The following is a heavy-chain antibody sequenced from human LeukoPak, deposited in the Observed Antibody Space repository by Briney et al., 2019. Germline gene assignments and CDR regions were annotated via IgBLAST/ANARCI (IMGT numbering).Heavy chain of an antibody. CDR1: GFTFSSYG. J-gene: IGHJ4*02. CDR2: ISYDGSNQ. D-gene: IGHD5-12*01. V-gene: IGHV3-30*18. CDR3: AKSGGYDLDY. Sequence: GGSLRLSCAASGFTFSSYGMHWVRQAPAKGLEWVAVISYDGSNQYYADSVKGRFTTSKDNSKNTLYLQMNSLGAEDTAGYYSAKSGGYDLDYWGQGTLSPSPQ.